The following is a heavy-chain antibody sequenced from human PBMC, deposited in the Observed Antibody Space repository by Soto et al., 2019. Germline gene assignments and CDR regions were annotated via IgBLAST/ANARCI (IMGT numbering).Heavy chain of an antibody. CDR2: IYHSGST. V-gene: IGHV4-4*02. CDR3: ARDVGYHYDGSPSGQFDF. D-gene: IGHD3-22*01. CDR1: GNSISTTNW. J-gene: IGHJ4*02. Sequence: QVELQESGPGLVKPSGTLSLTCVVSGNSISTTNWWSWVRQSPGKGLEWIGEIYHSGSTNYNPSLKSRVTISVDKSKNQFSLKLSSVIAADTAVYYCARDVGYHYDGSPSGQFDFWGQGTLVTVSS.